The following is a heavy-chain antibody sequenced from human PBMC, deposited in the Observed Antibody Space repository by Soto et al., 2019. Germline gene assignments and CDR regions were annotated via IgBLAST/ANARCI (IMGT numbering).Heavy chain of an antibody. CDR3: ARGTMLRGVSAGTHDY. CDR2: INPNSGDT. D-gene: IGHD3-10*01. V-gene: IGHV1-2*02. J-gene: IGHJ4*02. Sequence: QVQLMQSGAEVKKPGASVKVSCKASGYTLTDYYMHWVRQAPGRGLEWMGWINPNSGDTHYAQKFQGRVTMTRDTSISTANMELSRLESDDTAVYYCARGTMLRGVSAGTHDYWGQGTLVTVSS. CDR1: GYTLTDYY.